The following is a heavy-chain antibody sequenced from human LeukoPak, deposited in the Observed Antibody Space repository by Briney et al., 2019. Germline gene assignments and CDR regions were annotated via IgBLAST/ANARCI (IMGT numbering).Heavy chain of an antibody. V-gene: IGHV3-23*01. CDR3: ANVAVAGSPIDY. Sequence: PGGSLRLSCAASGFTFSSYAMSWVRQAPGKGLEWVSAISGSGGSAYCADSVKGRFTISRDNSKNTLYLQMNSLRAEDTAVYYCANVAVAGSPIDYWGQGTLVTVSS. CDR1: GFTFSSYA. J-gene: IGHJ4*02. D-gene: IGHD6-19*01. CDR2: ISGSGGSA.